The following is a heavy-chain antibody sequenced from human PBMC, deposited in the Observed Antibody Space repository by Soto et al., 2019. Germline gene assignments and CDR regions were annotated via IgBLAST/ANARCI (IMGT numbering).Heavy chain of an antibody. CDR3: ARVYHASGSPWYHYGMDV. Sequence: QVQLVQSGAEVKKPGSSVKVSCKASGGTFSSYAISWVRQAPGQGLEWMGGIIPIFGTGNYAQKSQGRVTITADESTSTAYMELSSLRSEDTAVYYCARVYHASGSPWYHYGMDVWGQGTTVTVSS. J-gene: IGHJ6*02. CDR2: IIPIFGTG. V-gene: IGHV1-69*01. CDR1: GGTFSSYA. D-gene: IGHD1-26*01.